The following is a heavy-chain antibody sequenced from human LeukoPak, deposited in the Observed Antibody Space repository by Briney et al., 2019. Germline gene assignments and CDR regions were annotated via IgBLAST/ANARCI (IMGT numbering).Heavy chain of an antibody. D-gene: IGHD3-10*01. CDR1: GYSFTSYD. CDR3: ARLASDYYGSGSRLQVGDAFDI. CDR2: MNPNSGNT. V-gene: IGHV1-8*03. J-gene: IGHJ3*02. Sequence: GASVKVSCEASGYSFTSYDINWVRQATGQGLEWMGWMNPNSGNTGYAQKFQGRVTITRNTSISTAYMEVSSLRFEDTAVYYCARLASDYYGSGSRLQVGDAFDIWGQGTMVTVSS.